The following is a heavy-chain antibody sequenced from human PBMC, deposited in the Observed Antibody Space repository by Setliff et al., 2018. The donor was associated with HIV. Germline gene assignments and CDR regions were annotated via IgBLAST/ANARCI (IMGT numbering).Heavy chain of an antibody. CDR1: AFTFSNYT. J-gene: IGHJ4*02. CDR2: ISSSSTYI. Sequence: LRLSCTASAFTFSNYTMNWVRQAPGKGLEWVSSISSSSTYIYYADSVKGRFTISRDNTKNSLYLQINSLRAEDTAVYYCARSYKWNYFDYWGQGTLVTVSS. CDR3: ARSYKWNYFDY. V-gene: IGHV3-21*01. D-gene: IGHD1-20*01.